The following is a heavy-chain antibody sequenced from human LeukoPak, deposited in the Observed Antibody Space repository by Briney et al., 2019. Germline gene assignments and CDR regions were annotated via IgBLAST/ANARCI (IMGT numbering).Heavy chain of an antibody. CDR1: GFTFSSYW. Sequence: GGSPRLSCAASGFTFSSYWMSWVRQAPGKGLEWVANIKQDGSEKYYVDSVKGRFTISRDNAKNSLYLQMNSLRAEDTAVYYCARVGRDYYDSSGYSHYFDCWGQGTLVTVSS. J-gene: IGHJ4*02. CDR2: IKQDGSEK. CDR3: ARVGRDYYDSSGYSHYFDC. D-gene: IGHD3-22*01. V-gene: IGHV3-7*03.